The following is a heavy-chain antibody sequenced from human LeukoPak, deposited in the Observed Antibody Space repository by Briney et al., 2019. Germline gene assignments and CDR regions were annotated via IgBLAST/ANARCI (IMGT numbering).Heavy chain of an antibody. J-gene: IGHJ4*02. CDR2: IKEDGTVK. V-gene: IGHV3-7*02. Sequence: GGSLRLSCAASGFTFSRYCMSWVRQAPGKGLEWVANIKEDGTVKYYVESVKGRFTIPRDNAKNSLYLQMNSLRAEDTAVYYCAASITMFDYWGQGTLVTVSS. D-gene: IGHD3-10*01. CDR3: AASITMFDY. CDR1: GFTFSRYC.